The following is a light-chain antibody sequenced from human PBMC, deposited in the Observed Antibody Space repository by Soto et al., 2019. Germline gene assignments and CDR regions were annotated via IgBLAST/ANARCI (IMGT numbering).Light chain of an antibody. V-gene: IGKV3-11*01. CDR1: QTVDNF. CDR2: DAT. J-gene: IGKJ1*01. Sequence: EIVLTQSPVIVSLSPGERATLSCRASQTVDNFLAWYQLKPGKAPRLLIYDATKRASGIPVRFSGSGSGPDFTLTISSLQPDDFATYYCQQYNGYRWTFGQGTKVDIK. CDR3: QQYNGYRWT.